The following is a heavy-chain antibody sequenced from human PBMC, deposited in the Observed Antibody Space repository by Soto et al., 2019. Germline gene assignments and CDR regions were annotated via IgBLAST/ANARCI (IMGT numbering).Heavy chain of an antibody. J-gene: IGHJ4*02. V-gene: IGHV3-9*01. D-gene: IGHD5-12*01. CDR1: GFTFEDFA. Sequence: EEQLVESGGGLVQPGRSLRLSCAASGFTFEDFAMHWVRQVPGKGLEWVSGVSWNSDGIDYADSVKGRFTIARDHAKNLLFLQLNSLRPEDTAYSYCAKGRIWSVATSNPGVYYFDSWGQGTLVTVSS. CDR2: VSWNSDGI. CDR3: AKGRIWSVATSNPGVYYFDS.